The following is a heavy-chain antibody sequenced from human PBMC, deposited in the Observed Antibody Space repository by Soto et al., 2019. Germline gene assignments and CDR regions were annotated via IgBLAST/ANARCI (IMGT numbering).Heavy chain of an antibody. CDR2: IDWDDDK. V-gene: IGHV2-70*11. CDR3: ARMNPGCSSTSCRDRY. J-gene: IGHJ4*02. D-gene: IGHD2-2*01. CDR1: GFSLSTSGMC. Sequence: SGPTLVNPTQTLTLTCTFSGFSLSTSGMCVSWIRQPPGKALEWLARIDWDDDKYYSTSLKTRLTISKDTSKNQVVLTMTNMDPVDTATYYCARMNPGCSSTSCRDRYCGQGTLVTVSS.